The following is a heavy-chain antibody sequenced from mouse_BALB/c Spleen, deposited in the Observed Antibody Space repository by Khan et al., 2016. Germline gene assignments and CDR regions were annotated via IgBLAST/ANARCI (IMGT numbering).Heavy chain of an antibody. Sequence: EVKLEESGEGLVKPGGSLKLSCAASGFTFSDYYMYWVRQTPEKRLEWVATISDGGSYTYYPDSVKGRFTISRDNAKNNLYLQMSSLKSEDTAMYYCARDLNWYFDVWGAGTTVTVSS. CDR2: ISDGGSYT. CDR3: ARDLNWYFDV. CDR1: GFTFSDYY. V-gene: IGHV5-4*02. J-gene: IGHJ1*01.